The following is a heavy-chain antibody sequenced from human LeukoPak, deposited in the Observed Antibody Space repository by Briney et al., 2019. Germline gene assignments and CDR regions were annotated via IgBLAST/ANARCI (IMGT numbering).Heavy chain of an antibody. J-gene: IGHJ4*02. CDR3: AKVREDIVVVVAATDPLDY. CDR2: ISGSGGST. Sequence: GSLRLSCAASRFTFSSYGMSWVRQAPGKGLEWVSAISGSGGSTYYADSVKGRFTISRDNSKNTLHLQMNSLRAEDTAVYYCAKVREDIVVVVAATDPLDYWGQGTLVTVSS. CDR1: RFTFSSYG. V-gene: IGHV3-23*01. D-gene: IGHD2-15*01.